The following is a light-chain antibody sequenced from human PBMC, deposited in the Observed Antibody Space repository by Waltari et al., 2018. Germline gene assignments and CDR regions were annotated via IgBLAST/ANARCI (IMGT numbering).Light chain of an antibody. CDR1: NGGRIRGHF. J-gene: IGLJ2*01. V-gene: IGLV6-57*04. Sequence: FILSQPQSVSGSPGETVTISCTRFNGGRIRGHFAQWYQPRPGSAPTTLISEHAQRHSVVPDRFSCSTCSSSNSASLPISGLRTEDEADYSCQSYDFNHVVFGGGTKLTVL. CDR3: QSYDFNHVV. CDR2: EHA.